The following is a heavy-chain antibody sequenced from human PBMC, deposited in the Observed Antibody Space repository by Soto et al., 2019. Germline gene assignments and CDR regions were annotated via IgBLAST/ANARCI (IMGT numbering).Heavy chain of an antibody. CDR3: ARGGYGDSHAEYFQH. J-gene: IGHJ1*01. V-gene: IGHV3-30*03. CDR1: GFTFSSYG. Sequence: QVQLVESGGGVVQPGRSLRLSCAASGFTFSSYGMHWVRQAPGKGLEWVAVISYDGSSKDYADSVKGRFTISRDNSKNTLYLQMNSLRVEDTAVYYCARGGYGDSHAEYFQHWGQGTLVTVSS. CDR2: ISYDGSSK. D-gene: IGHD4-17*01.